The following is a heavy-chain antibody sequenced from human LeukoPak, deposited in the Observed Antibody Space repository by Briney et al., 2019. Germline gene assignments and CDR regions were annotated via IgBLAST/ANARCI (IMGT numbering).Heavy chain of an antibody. CDR1: GGSISSYY. D-gene: IGHD3-22*01. CDR2: IYYSGRT. CDR3: ARVGSSGSRAFDI. J-gene: IGHJ3*02. V-gene: IGHV4-59*01. Sequence: ASETLSLTCSVSGGSISSYYWSWIRQPPGKGLEWIGYIYYSGRTNYNPSLKSRVTISVDTSKNQFSLKLSSVTAADTAVYYCARVGSSGSRAFDIWGQGTMVTVSS.